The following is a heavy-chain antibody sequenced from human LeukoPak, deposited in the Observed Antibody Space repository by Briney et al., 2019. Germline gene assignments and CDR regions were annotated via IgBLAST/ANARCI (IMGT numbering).Heavy chain of an antibody. CDR3: ARAVRL. J-gene: IGHJ4*02. CDR1: GASISSSSYY. Sequence: SQTLSLTSTVSGASISSSSYYWNWIREPPWKGLEWIGNIYYSGSTYYNPSLKSRVTISVDTSKNQFSLKLSSVTAADTAVYYCARAVRLWGQGTLVTVSS. D-gene: IGHD4-11*01. V-gene: IGHV4-39*07. CDR2: IYYSGST.